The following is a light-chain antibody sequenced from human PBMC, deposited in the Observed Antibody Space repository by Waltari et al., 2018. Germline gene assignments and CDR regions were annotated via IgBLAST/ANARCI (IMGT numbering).Light chain of an antibody. V-gene: IGKV1-5*01. J-gene: IGKJ2*01. Sequence: IQMTQSPSALSASVGDRVTITCRASQRINTWMAWYQQRPGKDPKVLIYDVSTFESGVPSRFSGSGSGTEFTLAINNLQPEDFATYYCQQYYRYYTFGQGTKLEIK. CDR1: QRINTW. CDR3: QQYYRYYT. CDR2: DVS.